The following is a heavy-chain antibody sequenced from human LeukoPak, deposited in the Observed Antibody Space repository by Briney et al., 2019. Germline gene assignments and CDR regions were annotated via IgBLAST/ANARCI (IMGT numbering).Heavy chain of an antibody. CDR1: GGSISSGGYY. V-gene: IGHV4-31*03. CDR3: ARLAPYPGVWASDY. CDR2: IYYNGDT. D-gene: IGHD6-13*01. Sequence: SETLSLTCTVSGGSISSGGYYWSWIRQHPGKGLEWIGYIYYNGDTYDNPSLKSRVTISVDTSKNQFSLKLNSVTAADTAVYYCARLAPYPGVWASDYWGQGTLVTVSS. J-gene: IGHJ4*02.